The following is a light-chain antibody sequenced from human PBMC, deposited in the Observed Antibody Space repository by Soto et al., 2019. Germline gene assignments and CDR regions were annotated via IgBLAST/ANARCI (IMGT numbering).Light chain of an antibody. CDR1: ISDAADYKY. CDR2: DVS. J-gene: IGLJ1*01. V-gene: IGLV2-14*03. CDR3: SAYTTSSTLYV. Sequence: QSALTQPASVSGSPGQSITISCTGTISDAADYKYVSWYQQHPGTAPKLIIYDVSNRPSGVSNRFSGSKSGSTASLTISGLQAEDEADYYCSAYTTSSTLYVLGTGTKLTVL.